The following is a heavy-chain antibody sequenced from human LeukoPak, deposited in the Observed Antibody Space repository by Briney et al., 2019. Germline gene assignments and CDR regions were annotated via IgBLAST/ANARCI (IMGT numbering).Heavy chain of an antibody. CDR3: ARDSYYYDSSGQEP. D-gene: IGHD3-22*01. V-gene: IGHV1-2*02. CDR2: INPNSGGT. CDR1: GYTFTGYY. J-gene: IGHJ5*02. Sequence: ASVEVSCKAPGYTFTGYYMHWVRQAPGQGLEWMGWINPNSGGTNYAQKFQGRVTMTRDTSISTAYMELSRLRSDDTAVYYCARDSYYYDSSGQEPWGQGTLVTVSS.